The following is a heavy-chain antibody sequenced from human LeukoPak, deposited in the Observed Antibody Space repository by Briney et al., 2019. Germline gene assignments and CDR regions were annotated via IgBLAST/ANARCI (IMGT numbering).Heavy chain of an antibody. CDR3: ARGTSGYDFWSGFDY. V-gene: IGHV4-4*07. D-gene: IGHD3-3*01. Sequence: SETLSLTCTVSGGSISSYCWNWIRQPAGRGLEWIGHIYSNGSTNYNPSLKSRVTMSVDTSKNQFSLKLSSVNVADTAVYYCARGTSGYDFWSGFDYWGQGTLVTVSS. CDR2: IYSNGST. J-gene: IGHJ4*02. CDR1: GGSISSYC.